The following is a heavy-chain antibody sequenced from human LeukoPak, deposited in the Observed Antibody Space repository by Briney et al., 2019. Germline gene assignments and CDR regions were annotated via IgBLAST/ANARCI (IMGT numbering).Heavy chain of an antibody. CDR1: GGTFSSYA. V-gene: IGHV1-69*01. CDR3: ARGCSSTSCFNWFDP. D-gene: IGHD2-2*01. CDR2: IIPIFGTA. Sequence: SVKVSCKASGGTFSSYAISWVRQAPGQGLEWMGGIIPIFGTANYAQKFQGRVTITADESTSTAYMELSSLRSEDTAVYYCARGCSSTSCFNWFDPWGQGTLVTVSS. J-gene: IGHJ5*02.